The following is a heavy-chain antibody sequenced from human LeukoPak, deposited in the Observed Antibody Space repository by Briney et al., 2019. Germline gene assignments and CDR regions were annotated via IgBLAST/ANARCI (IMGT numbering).Heavy chain of an antibody. CDR2: ISGNGGDT. V-gene: IGHV3-23*01. J-gene: IGHJ4*02. Sequence: GGSLRLSCAASGFTFSAYAMTWVRQAPGSGLEWVSGISGNGGDTYYADSVKGRFTISRDNSKNTLYLQVNSLRAGDTAVYYCAKDRIVGIPPYSSTWYYFDYWGQGTLVTVSS. D-gene: IGHD2-2*01. CDR1: GFTFSAYA. CDR3: AKDRIVGIPPYSSTWYYFDY.